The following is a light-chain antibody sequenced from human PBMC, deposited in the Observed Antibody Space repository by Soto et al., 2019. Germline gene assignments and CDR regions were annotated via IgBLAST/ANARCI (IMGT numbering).Light chain of an antibody. CDR3: SSCTNINTRACV. CDR1: SGDIGSYNR. Sequence: QSALAQPASVSGSPGQSITISCTGTSGDIGSYNRVSWYQQHPGKAPKLIIYEVTDRPSGVSNRFSGSKSGNTASLTISGLQAEDEAEYSCSSCTNINTRACVFGTGTKVTVL. V-gene: IGLV2-14*01. J-gene: IGLJ1*01. CDR2: EVT.